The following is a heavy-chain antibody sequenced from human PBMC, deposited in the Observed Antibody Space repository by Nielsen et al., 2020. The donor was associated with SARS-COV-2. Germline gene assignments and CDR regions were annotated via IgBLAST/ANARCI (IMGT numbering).Heavy chain of an antibody. CDR1: GFTFSSTW. J-gene: IGHJ3*02. CDR3: ARDDRAYYDFWSGYGAFDI. V-gene: IGHV3-74*01. CDR2: INPSGSGT. D-gene: IGHD3-3*01. Sequence: GGSLRLSCSASGFTFSSTWMDWVRQAPGQGLVWVSRINPSGSGTAYADSVKGRFAVSRDNAKNSLYLQMNSLRDEDTAVYYCARDDRAYYDFWSGYGAFDIWGQGTMVTVSS.